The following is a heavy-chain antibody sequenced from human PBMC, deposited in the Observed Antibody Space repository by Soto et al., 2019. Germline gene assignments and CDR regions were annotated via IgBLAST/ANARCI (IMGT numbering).Heavy chain of an antibody. CDR3: ARPYGDYVGYFDY. V-gene: IGHV1-69*06. CDR2: IVPLLGRA. J-gene: IGHJ4*02. CDR1: GDTSRSYV. D-gene: IGHD4-17*01. Sequence: QVHLVQSEPEVKKPGSSVKVSCETSGDTSRSYVISWVRQAPGQGLEWMGGIVPLLGRATYAQNFQGRVTITADTSTSTAYMELSSLRSEDTAVYYCARPYGDYVGYFDYWGQGTLVTVSS.